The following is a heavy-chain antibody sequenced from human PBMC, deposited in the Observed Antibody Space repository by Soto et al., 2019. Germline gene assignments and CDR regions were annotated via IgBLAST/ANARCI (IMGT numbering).Heavy chain of an antibody. V-gene: IGHV3-48*04. D-gene: IGHD2-2*01. CDR1: GFTFSSYS. CDR3: ARTVVVVVPDNFDH. J-gene: IGHJ4*02. Sequence: GGSLRLSCAASGFTFSSYSMNWVRQAPGKGLEWVSYISSSSSTIYYADSVKGRFTISKDSAKNSLYLQMNSLRGEDTAVYYCARTVVVVVPDNFDHWGQGTLVTVSS. CDR2: ISSSSSTI.